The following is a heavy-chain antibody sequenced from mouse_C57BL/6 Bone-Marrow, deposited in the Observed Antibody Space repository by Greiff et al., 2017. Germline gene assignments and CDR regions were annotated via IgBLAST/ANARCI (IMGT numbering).Heavy chain of an antibody. Sequence: QVQLQQPGAELVMPGASVKLSCKASGYTFTSYWMHWVKQRPGQGLEWIGEIDPSDSYTNYNQKFKGKSTLTVDKSSSTAYMPLSSLTSEASAVYYWARGVSSPGSYCSFVCWGTGPTVTVPP. CDR1: GYTFTSYW. J-gene: IGHJ1*03. CDR3: ARGVSSPGSYCSFVC. V-gene: IGHV1-69*01. CDR2: IDPSDSYT.